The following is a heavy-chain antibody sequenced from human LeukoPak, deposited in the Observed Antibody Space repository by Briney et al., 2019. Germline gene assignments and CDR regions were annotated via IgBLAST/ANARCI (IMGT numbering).Heavy chain of an antibody. CDR1: GYTFTSYY. D-gene: IGHD5-18*01. Sequence: ASVKVSCKASGYTFTSYYMHWVRQAPGQGLEWMGIINPSGGSTSYAQKFQGRVTMTRDTSTSTVYMELSSLRSEDTAVYYCARAPSLIDTAMVLYYYYYMDVWGKGTTVTVSS. CDR2: INPSGGST. V-gene: IGHV1-46*01. J-gene: IGHJ6*03. CDR3: ARAPSLIDTAMVLYYYYYMDV.